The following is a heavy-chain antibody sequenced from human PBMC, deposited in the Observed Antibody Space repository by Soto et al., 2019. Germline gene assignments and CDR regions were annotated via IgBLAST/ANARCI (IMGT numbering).Heavy chain of an antibody. V-gene: IGHV3-48*01. CDR2: ISSSSSTI. J-gene: IGHJ6*02. D-gene: IGHD6-19*01. CDR1: GFTFSSYS. Sequence: PGGSLRLSCAASGFTFSSYSMNWVRQAPGKGLEWVSYISSSSSTIYYADSVKGRFTISRDNAKNSLYLQMNSLRAEDTAVYYCARMSGAVALTVLYYYYGMDVWGQGTTVTVSS. CDR3: ARMSGAVALTVLYYYYGMDV.